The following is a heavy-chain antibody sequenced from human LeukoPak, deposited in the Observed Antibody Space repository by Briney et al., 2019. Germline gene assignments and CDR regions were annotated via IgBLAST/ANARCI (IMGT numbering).Heavy chain of an antibody. CDR1: GGSISSSSYS. Sequence: SETLSLTCTVSGGSISSSSYSWSWIRQPPGKGLEWIGYIYHSGSTYYNPSLKSRVTISVDRSKNQFSLKLSSVTAADTAVYYCARADESGYYDYWGQGTLVTVSS. J-gene: IGHJ4*02. CDR3: ARADESGYYDY. CDR2: IYHSGST. D-gene: IGHD3-3*01. V-gene: IGHV4-30-2*01.